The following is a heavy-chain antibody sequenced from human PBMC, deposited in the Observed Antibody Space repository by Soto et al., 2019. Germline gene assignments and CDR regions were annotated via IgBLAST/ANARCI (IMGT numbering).Heavy chain of an antibody. CDR3: AKDTHYDFWSGYTC. V-gene: IGHV3-23*01. Sequence: GGSLRICCAASGFTFSSYPMSWVRQAPGKGLEWVSAISGSGGSTYYADSVKGRFTISRDNSKNTLYLQMNSLRAEDTAVYYCAKDTHYDFWSGYTCWGQGTLVTVSS. CDR2: ISGSGGST. J-gene: IGHJ4*02. CDR1: GFTFSSYP. D-gene: IGHD3-3*01.